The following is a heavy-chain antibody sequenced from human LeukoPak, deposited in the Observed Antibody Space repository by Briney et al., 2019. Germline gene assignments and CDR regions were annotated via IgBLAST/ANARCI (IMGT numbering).Heavy chain of an antibody. CDR1: GYSISSGYY. J-gene: IGHJ4*02. Sequence: SETLSLTCAVSGYSISSGYYWGWIRQPPGKGLEWIGSIYHSGSTYYNPSLKSRVTISVDTSKNQFSLKLSSVTAADTAVYYCASSGYSYGYGEDYWGQGTLVTVSS. CDR2: IYHSGST. CDR3: ASSGYSYGYGEDY. D-gene: IGHD5-18*01. V-gene: IGHV4-38-2*01.